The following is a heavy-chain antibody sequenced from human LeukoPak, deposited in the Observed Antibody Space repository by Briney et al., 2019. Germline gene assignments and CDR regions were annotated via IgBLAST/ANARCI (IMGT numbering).Heavy chain of an antibody. Sequence: PSGGSLRLSCTASGFTFSSYAISWVRQAPGKGLEWVSAISGSGGSTYYADSVKGRFTISRDNSKNTLYLQMNSLRAEDTAVYYCAKDDYYGSGSYFQWGWFDPWGQGTLVTVSS. CDR1: GFTFSSYA. D-gene: IGHD3-10*01. J-gene: IGHJ5*02. CDR2: ISGSGGST. CDR3: AKDDYYGSGSYFQWGWFDP. V-gene: IGHV3-23*01.